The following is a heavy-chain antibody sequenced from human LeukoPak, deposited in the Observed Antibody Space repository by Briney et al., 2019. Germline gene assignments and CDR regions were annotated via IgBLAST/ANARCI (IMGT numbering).Heavy chain of an antibody. CDR2: ISGSGGST. D-gene: IGHD3-16*01. CDR3: AKVLGGYYDY. V-gene: IGHV3-23*01. Sequence: AGGSLRLSCAASGFTFSSYAMSWVRQAPGKGLEWVSAISGSGGSTYYADSVKGRFTISRDNSKNTLYLQMDSLRVEDTAVYYCAKVLGGYYDYWGQGTLVTVSS. J-gene: IGHJ4*02. CDR1: GFTFSSYA.